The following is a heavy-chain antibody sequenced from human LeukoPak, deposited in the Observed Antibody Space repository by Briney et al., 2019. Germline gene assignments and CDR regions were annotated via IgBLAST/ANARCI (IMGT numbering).Heavy chain of an antibody. CDR2: INPNSGVT. CDR1: GYTFIDYY. CDR3: ARVSLIYGSGSYYQSPLAY. Sequence: ASVKVSCKASGYTFIDYYIHWVRQAPGQGLEWMGWINPNSGVTNCAQKFQAWVTMTRGTSISTAYMELSRLRSDDTAVYYCARVSLIYGSGSYYQSPLAYWGQGALVTVSS. J-gene: IGHJ4*02. D-gene: IGHD3-10*01. V-gene: IGHV1-2*04.